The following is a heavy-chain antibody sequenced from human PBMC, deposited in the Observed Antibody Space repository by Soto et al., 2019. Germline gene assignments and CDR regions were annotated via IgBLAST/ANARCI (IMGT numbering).Heavy chain of an antibody. CDR1: GYTXTSYD. CDR3: ERAKDLVVVPAATHYYYYYGMDV. V-gene: IGHV1-8*01. CDR2: MKPNSGNT. D-gene: IGHD2-2*01. J-gene: IGHJ6*02. Sequence: SXKVSFKASGYTXTSYDIDLVRQATGQGLEWIGWMKPNSGNTGYAQKFQGRVKMTRNNSISTAYVELRSLRSEDTAVYYRERAKDLVVVPAATHYYYYYGMDVWGQGNTLTVS.